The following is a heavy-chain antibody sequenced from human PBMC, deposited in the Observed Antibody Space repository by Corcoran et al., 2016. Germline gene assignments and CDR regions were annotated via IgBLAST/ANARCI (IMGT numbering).Heavy chain of an antibody. CDR1: GFTVSSNY. CDR2: IYSGGST. D-gene: IGHD4-4*01. CDR3: ARDKRDSNYPYYYYGMDV. J-gene: IGHJ6*02. V-gene: IGHV3-53*01. Sequence: EVQLVESGGGLIQPGGSLRLSCAASGFTVSSNYMSWVRQAPGKGLEWVSVIYSGGSTYYADSVKGRFTISRDNSKNTLYLQMNSLRAEDTAGYYCARDKRDSNYPYYYYGMDVWGQGTTVTVSS.